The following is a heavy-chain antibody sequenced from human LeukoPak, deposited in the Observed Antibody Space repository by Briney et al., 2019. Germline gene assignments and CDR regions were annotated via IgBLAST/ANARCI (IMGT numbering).Heavy chain of an antibody. D-gene: IGHD3-9*01. CDR3: AKAKTSPGFPFEH. CDR1: GFTVSTNF. J-gene: IGHJ4*02. Sequence: LWGSLRLSCAASGFTVSTNFMSWVRQAPGKGLECVSFMNSGGSTYYADSVKGRFTISRDTSKNTLYLQMNSLRAEDTALYYCAKAKTSPGFPFEHWGLGTLVVVSA. V-gene: IGHV3-53*01. CDR2: MNSGGST.